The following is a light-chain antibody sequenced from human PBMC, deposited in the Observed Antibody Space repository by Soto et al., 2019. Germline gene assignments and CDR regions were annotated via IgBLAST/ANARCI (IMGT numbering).Light chain of an antibody. J-gene: IGKJ1*01. Sequence: DIQMTQSPSSLSASVGDRVTITCRASQDIRNDIGWYQQKPGKAPKRLIYAASSLQSGVPSRFSGSGSGTEFTLTISSLQPEDYATYYCLQHNDYPPTFGQGIKVEI. CDR3: LQHNDYPPT. V-gene: IGKV1-17*01. CDR1: QDIRND. CDR2: AAS.